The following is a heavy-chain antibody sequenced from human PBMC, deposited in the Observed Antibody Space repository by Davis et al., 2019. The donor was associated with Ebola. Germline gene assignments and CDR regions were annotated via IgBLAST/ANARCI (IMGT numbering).Heavy chain of an antibody. Sequence: MPSETLSLTCAVYGVSFSGYYWNWIRQPPGKGLEWIGEINHSGRTNYNPSLKSRVTMSVDTSKNQFSLRLRSVTAADTAVYYCASGGGYGGYGMDVWGQGTTVTVSS. D-gene: IGHD6-25*01. CDR3: ASGGGYGGYGMDV. J-gene: IGHJ6*02. CDR2: INHSGRT. CDR1: GVSFSGYY. V-gene: IGHV4-34*01.